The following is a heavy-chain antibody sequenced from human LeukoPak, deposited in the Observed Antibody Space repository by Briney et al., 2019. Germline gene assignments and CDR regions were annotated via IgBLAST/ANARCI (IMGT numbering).Heavy chain of an antibody. D-gene: IGHD3-9*01. CDR2: XXGSGDTT. CDR1: GFIFRDYA. J-gene: IGHJ4*02. V-gene: IGHV3-23*01. Sequence: GGSLRLSCAASGFIFRDYAMSRVRQAPGEGRGXXXXXXGSGDTTYSADYVKGWFTISRDNSKNKLYVEMNILRAEVTAVYYCAKWGDYDILTGYYVSDFWGQGTLVTVSS. CDR3: AKWGDYDILTGYYVSDF.